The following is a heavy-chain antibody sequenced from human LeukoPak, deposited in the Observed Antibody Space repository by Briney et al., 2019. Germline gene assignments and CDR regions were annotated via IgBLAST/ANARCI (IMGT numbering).Heavy chain of an antibody. CDR3: VRDQYDTWSRRGNFDS. J-gene: IGHJ4*02. CDR2: ISSSGSTI. D-gene: IGHD3-3*01. CDR1: GFTFSDYY. Sequence: GGSLRLSCAASGFTFSDYYMSWIRQAPGKGLEWVSYISSSGSTIYYADSVKGRFTISRDDAKNSLYLQMNSLRAEDTAVFYCVRDQYDTWSRRGNFDSWGQGTLVIVSS. V-gene: IGHV3-11*01.